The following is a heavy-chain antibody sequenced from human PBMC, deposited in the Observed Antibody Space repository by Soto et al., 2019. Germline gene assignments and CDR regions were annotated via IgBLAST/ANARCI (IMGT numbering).Heavy chain of an antibody. Sequence: GESLKISCKGSGYSFTSYWIGWVRQMPGKGLEWMGIIYPGDSDTRYSPSFQGQVTISADKSISTAYLQWSSLKASDTAMYYCARGRRYDYVWGSYRPDNWFDPWGQGTLVTVSS. CDR1: GYSFTSYW. CDR2: IYPGDSDT. J-gene: IGHJ5*02. V-gene: IGHV5-51*01. CDR3: ARGRRYDYVWGSYRPDNWFDP. D-gene: IGHD3-16*02.